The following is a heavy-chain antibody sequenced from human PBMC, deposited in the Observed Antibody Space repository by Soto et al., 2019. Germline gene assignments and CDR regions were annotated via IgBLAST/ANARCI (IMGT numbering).Heavy chain of an antibody. CDR1: GFTFSSYS. Sequence: EVQLVESGGGLVKPGGSLRLSCAASGFTFSSYSMNWVRQAPGKGLEWVSSISSSSSYIYYADSVKGRFTISRDNAKNSLYLQMNSLRAEDTAVYYCASPSPPLGYYYYGMDVWGQGTTVTVSS. V-gene: IGHV3-21*01. CDR2: ISSSSSYI. J-gene: IGHJ6*02. CDR3: ASPSPPLGYYYYGMDV.